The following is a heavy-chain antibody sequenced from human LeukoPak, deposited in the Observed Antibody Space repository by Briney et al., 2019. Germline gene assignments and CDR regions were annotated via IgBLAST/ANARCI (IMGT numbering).Heavy chain of an antibody. J-gene: IGHJ6*02. D-gene: IGHD3-10*01. CDR1: GFTFSSYS. CDR2: ISSSSSYI. Sequence: GGSLRLSCAASGFTFSSYSMNWVRQAPGKGLEWVSSISSSSSYIYYADSVKGRFTISRDNAKNSLYLQMNSLRAEDTAVYYCARHYGSGSYPVYYYYGMDVWDQGTTVTVSS. V-gene: IGHV3-21*01. CDR3: ARHYGSGSYPVYYYYGMDV.